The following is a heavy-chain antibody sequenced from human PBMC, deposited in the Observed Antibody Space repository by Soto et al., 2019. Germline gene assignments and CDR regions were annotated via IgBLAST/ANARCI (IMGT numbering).Heavy chain of an antibody. CDR2: ISVSGGST. CDR1: RFTFSSYA. CDR3: AKDGYSITRNKPLDD. V-gene: IGHV3-23*01. D-gene: IGHD2-2*01. Sequence: PGGSLRLSCAASRFTFSSYAMCWVRQAPGKGLEWVSSISVSGGSTYYADSVKGRFTISRDNSKNTLYLQMNSLRAEDTAVYYCAKDGYSITRNKPLDDWGQGTLVTGSS. J-gene: IGHJ4*02.